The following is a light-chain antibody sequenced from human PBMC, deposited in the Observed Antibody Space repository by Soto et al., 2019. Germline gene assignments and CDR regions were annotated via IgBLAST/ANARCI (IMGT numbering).Light chain of an antibody. CDR3: QQDNNWPPWT. CDR2: GAS. Sequence: RVMTQSPATLSLSPGERATLSCRASQSVGTNVAWYQQKPGQAPRLLIYGASTRATDIPARFSGSGSGTDFTLTISRLQSEDFAVYYCQQDNNWPPWTFGQGTKVEVK. V-gene: IGKV3-15*01. J-gene: IGKJ1*01. CDR1: QSVGTN.